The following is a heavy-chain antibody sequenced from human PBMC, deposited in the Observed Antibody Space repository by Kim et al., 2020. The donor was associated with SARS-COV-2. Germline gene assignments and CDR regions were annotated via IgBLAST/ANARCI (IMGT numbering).Heavy chain of an antibody. D-gene: IGHD1-26*01. CDR1: GFTFSDHY. CDR2: FRNKRVSKAT. Sequence: GGSLRLSCAASGFTFSDHYMGWVRQAPGKGLEWSGRFRNKRVSKATEYAVSVKVRFTMSRDDSKNSLYMQMNSLETEDMALCSCTVGTRSVSQWDHWGQG. CDR3: TVGTRSVSQWDH. J-gene: IGHJ4*02. V-gene: IGHV3-72*01.